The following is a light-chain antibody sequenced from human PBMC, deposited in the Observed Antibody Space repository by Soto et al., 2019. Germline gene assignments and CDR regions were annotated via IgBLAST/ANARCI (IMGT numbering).Light chain of an antibody. CDR2: GAS. Sequence: EIVLTQSPGTLSLSPGERATXSCRASQSVSSSYLAWYQQKPGQAPRLLIYGASSRATGIPDRFSGSGSGTDFTLTISRLEPEDFAVYYCQQYGSSLFTFGPGTKVDIK. V-gene: IGKV3-20*01. J-gene: IGKJ3*01. CDR3: QQYGSSLFT. CDR1: QSVSSSY.